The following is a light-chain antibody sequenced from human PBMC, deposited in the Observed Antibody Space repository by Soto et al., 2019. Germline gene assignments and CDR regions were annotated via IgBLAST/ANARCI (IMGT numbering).Light chain of an antibody. J-gene: IGLJ1*01. CDR2: DVS. CDR3: SSYTSSSTLYV. Sequence: QSALTQPASVSVSPGQSITISCTGTSSDVGGYNYVSWYQQHPGKAPKLMIFDVSNRPSGVSNRFSGSKSGNTASLTISGLQAEDEADYYCSSYTSSSTLYVFGTGTKLTVI. V-gene: IGLV2-14*01. CDR1: SSDVGGYNY.